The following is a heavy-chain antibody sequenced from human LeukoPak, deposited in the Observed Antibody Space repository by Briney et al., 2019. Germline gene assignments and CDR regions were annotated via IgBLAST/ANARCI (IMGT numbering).Heavy chain of an antibody. V-gene: IGHV3-9*01. CDR2: ISWNSGSI. CDR3: AKDFSPYSSGWCH. CDR1: GFTFDDYA. D-gene: IGHD6-19*01. J-gene: IGHJ4*02. Sequence: GGSLRLSCAASGFTFDDYAMHWVRQAPGKGLVWVSGISWNSGSIGYADSVKGRFTISRDNAKNSLYLQMNSLRAEDTALYYCAKDFSPYSSGWCHWGQGTLVTVSS.